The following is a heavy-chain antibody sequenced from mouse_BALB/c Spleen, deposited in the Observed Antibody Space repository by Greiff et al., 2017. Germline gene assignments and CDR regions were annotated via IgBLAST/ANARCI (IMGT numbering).Heavy chain of an antibody. CDR2: INPSNGGT. D-gene: IGHD2-3*01. V-gene: IGHV1S81*02. Sequence: VQLQQSGAELVKPGASVKLSCKASGYTFTSYYMYWVKQRPGQGLEWIGEINPSNGGTNFNEKFKSKATLTVDKSSSTAYMQLSSLTSEDSAVYYCTRSGDGYCWAWFAYWGQGTLVTVSA. CDR3: TRSGDGYCWAWFAY. CDR1: GYTFTSYY. J-gene: IGHJ3*01.